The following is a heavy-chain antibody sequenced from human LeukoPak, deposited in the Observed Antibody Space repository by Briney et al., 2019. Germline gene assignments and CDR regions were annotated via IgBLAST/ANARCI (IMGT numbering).Heavy chain of an antibody. CDR1: GYTFTSYY. J-gene: IGHJ5*02. CDR3: ARDYSGEWEQLTGWWFDP. CDR2: ISPSGAST. V-gene: IGHV1-46*01. Sequence: ASVKVSCKASGYTFTSYYMHGVRQAPGQGLEWMGIISPSGASTTYAQKFQGRVTVTRDMSTRTVYMELSDLEPEDTAVYYCARDYSGEWEQLTGWWFDPWGQGTLVIVSS. D-gene: IGHD1-26*01.